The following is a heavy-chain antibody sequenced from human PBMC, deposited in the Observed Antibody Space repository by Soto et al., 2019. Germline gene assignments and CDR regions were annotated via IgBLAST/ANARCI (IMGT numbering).Heavy chain of an antibody. J-gene: IGHJ6*02. D-gene: IGHD1-26*01. V-gene: IGHV3-66*01. Sequence: EVQLVESGGDLVQPGGSLRLSCADSGFTVSSNYMSWVRQAPGKELEWISIIYSAGNTYYADSVKGRFTISRDNSKNTLYLQMNSLGAEDTAVYYCARDFVVGGPTINYYYGMDVWGQGTTVTVSS. CDR3: ARDFVVGGPTINYYYGMDV. CDR1: GFTVSSNY. CDR2: IYSAGNT.